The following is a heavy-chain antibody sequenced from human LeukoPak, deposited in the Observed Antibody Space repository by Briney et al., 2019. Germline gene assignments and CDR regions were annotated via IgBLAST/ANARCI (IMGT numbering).Heavy chain of an antibody. CDR2: INSDGRST. V-gene: IGHV3-74*01. CDR3: VRETFHGSGAPRYDY. Sequence: GGSLRLSCAASGFTFSSYWMHWVRQAPGKGLVWVSRINSDGRSTSYADSVKGRFTISRDNAKNTLYLQMNSLRAEDTAVYYCVRETFHGSGAPRYDYWGQGTLVTVSS. CDR1: GFTFSSYW. D-gene: IGHD3-10*01. J-gene: IGHJ4*02.